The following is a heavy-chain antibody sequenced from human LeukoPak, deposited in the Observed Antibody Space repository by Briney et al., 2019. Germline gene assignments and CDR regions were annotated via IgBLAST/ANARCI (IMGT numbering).Heavy chain of an antibody. J-gene: IGHJ3*02. CDR1: GFTFSSYG. CDR2: ISYDGSNK. V-gene: IGHV3-30*18. CDR3: AKLWGQWLQRNAFDS. D-gene: IGHD5-12*01. Sequence: GTSLRLSCAASGFTFSSYGMHWVRQAPGKGLEWVAVISYDGSNKYYADSVKGRFTISRDNSKNTLYLQMNSLRAEDTAVYYCAKLWGQWLQRNAFDSWGQGTMVTVSS.